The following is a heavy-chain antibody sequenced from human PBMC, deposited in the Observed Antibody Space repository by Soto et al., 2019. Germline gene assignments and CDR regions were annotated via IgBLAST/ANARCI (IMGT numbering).Heavy chain of an antibody. CDR3: ARVSDGLDV. J-gene: IGHJ6*02. V-gene: IGHV4-38-2*01. D-gene: IGHD3-16*02. CDR1: GYSISSGYC. Sequence: SETLSLTCAVSGYSISSGYCWGWIRQPPGKGLEWIGSFHHSGSTSYNPSLKSRVTISVDTSKNQFSLILTSVTAADTAVYYCARVSDGLDVWGQGTTVTVSS. CDR2: FHHSGST.